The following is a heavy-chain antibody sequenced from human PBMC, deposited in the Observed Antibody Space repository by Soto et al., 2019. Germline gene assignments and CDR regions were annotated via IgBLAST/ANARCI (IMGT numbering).Heavy chain of an antibody. J-gene: IGHJ4*02. CDR1: GGSISSYY. CDR2: MYYSGST. V-gene: IGHV4-59*01. Sequence: PSETLSLTCTDSGGSISSYYWSWIRQPPGKGLEWIGYMYYSGSTNYNPSLKSRVTISVDTSKNQFSLKLRYVTAADTAVYYCARRTLHGYFDYWGQGTLVTVS. CDR3: ARRTLHGYFDY.